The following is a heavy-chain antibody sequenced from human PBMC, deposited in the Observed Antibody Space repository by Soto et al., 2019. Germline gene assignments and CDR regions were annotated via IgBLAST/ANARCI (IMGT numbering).Heavy chain of an antibody. CDR2: IYHSGST. CDR1: GGSISSGGYS. V-gene: IGHV4-30-2*01. CDR3: ARQLLGYCTNGVCSPWFDP. J-gene: IGHJ5*02. Sequence: PSETLSLTCAVSGGSISSGGYSWSWIRQPPGKGLEWIGYIYHSGSTYYNPSLKSRVTISVDRSKNQFSLKLSSVTAADTAVYYCARQLLGYCTNGVCSPWFDPWGQGTLVTVSS. D-gene: IGHD2-8*01.